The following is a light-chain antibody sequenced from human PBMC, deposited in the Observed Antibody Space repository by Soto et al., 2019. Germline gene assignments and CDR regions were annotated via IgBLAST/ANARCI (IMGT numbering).Light chain of an antibody. CDR3: QQYNDWPRT. Sequence: EIVMTQSPATLSVSPGERATLSCRAGQSISTNLAWYQQRPGQAPRLLFYGASTRATGIPARFSGSGSETEFTLTISSLQSEDFAVYYCQQYNDWPRTFGQGTKVDIK. J-gene: IGKJ1*01. CDR1: QSISTN. CDR2: GAS. V-gene: IGKV3-15*01.